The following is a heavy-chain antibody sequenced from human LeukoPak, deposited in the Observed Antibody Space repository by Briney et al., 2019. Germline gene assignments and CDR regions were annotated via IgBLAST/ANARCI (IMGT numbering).Heavy chain of an antibody. CDR3: AKRGVVIRVILVGFHKEAYYFDS. D-gene: IGHD3-22*01. CDR2: ISDSGGST. CDR1: GFTFSSYS. V-gene: IGHV3-23*01. J-gene: IGHJ4*02. Sequence: GGSLRLSCAASGFTFSSYSMNWVRQAPGKGLEWVAGISDSGGSTNYAGSVKGRFTISRDNPKNTLYLQLNSLRAEDTAVYFCAKRGVVIRVILVGFHKEAYYFDSWGQGALVTVSS.